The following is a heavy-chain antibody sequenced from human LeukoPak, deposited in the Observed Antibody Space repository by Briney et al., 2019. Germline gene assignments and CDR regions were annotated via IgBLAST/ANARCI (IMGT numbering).Heavy chain of an antibody. V-gene: IGHV3-64*01. CDR1: GFTFSSYA. J-gene: IGHJ4*02. D-gene: IGHD3-22*01. CDR2: ISTNGGST. Sequence: GGSLRLSCAASGFTFSSYAMHWVRQAPGKGLEYVSTISTNGGSTYYANSVNGRFTISRDNSKNTLYPQMGSLRVEDMAVYYCAREGDSGGYYDYWGQGTLVTVSS. CDR3: AREGDSGGYYDY.